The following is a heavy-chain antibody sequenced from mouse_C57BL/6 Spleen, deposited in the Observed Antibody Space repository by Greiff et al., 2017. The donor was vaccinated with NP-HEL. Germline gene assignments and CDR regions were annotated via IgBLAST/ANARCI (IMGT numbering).Heavy chain of an antibody. V-gene: IGHV1-72*01. D-gene: IGHD2-3*01. J-gene: IGHJ4*01. Sequence: QVQLQQPGAELVKPGASVKLSCKASGYTFTSYWMHWVKQRPGRGLEWIGRIDPNSGGTKYNEKFKSKATLTVDKPSSTAYMQLSSLTSEESAVYYCARWRIYDGYLYYAMDYWGQGTSVTVSS. CDR2: IDPNSGGT. CDR1: GYTFTSYW. CDR3: ARWRIYDGYLYYAMDY.